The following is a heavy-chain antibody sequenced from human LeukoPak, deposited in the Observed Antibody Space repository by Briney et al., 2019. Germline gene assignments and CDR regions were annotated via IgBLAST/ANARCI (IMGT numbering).Heavy chain of an antibody. V-gene: IGHV6-1*01. J-gene: IGHJ5*02. CDR3: AKRKGVWGNYFDP. CDR2: TYYRSKWYN. Sequence: SQTLSLTCAISGDSVSSNSAAWNWIRQSPSRGLEWLGRTYYRSKWYNDYAVSVKSRITINPDTSKNQFSLQLNSVTAADTALYYCAKRKGVWGNYFDPWGQGILVTVSS. D-gene: IGHD3-16*01. CDR1: GDSVSSNSAA.